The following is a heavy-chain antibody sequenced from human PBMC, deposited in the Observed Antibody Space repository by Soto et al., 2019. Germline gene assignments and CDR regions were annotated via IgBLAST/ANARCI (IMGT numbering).Heavy chain of an antibody. Sequence: QVQLQESGPGLVKPSGTLSLSCAVSGDSVSNNNWWSWVRQSPGNGLEWIGEIHHSGGTSYNPSLESRATLSVDKSKNELSLRLNYVTAADTAVYYCTKISAYALDYWGLGILVTVSS. CDR2: IHHSGGT. CDR1: GDSVSNNNW. CDR3: TKISAYALDY. V-gene: IGHV4-4*02. D-gene: IGHD5-12*01. J-gene: IGHJ4*02.